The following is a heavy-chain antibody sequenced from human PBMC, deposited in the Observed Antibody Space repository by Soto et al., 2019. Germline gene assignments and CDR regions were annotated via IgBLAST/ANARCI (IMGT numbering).Heavy chain of an antibody. CDR2: IKQDGSEK. Sequence: GGSLRLSCAASGFIFSSYWMSWVRQAPGKGLEWVANIKQDGSEKYYVDSVKGRFTISRDNAKNSLYLQMNSLRAEDTAVYYCARVIDYGDYSDSYYYYYYMDVWGKGTTVTVSS. J-gene: IGHJ6*03. CDR3: ARVIDYGDYSDSYYYYYYMDV. D-gene: IGHD4-17*01. V-gene: IGHV3-7*01. CDR1: GFIFSSYW.